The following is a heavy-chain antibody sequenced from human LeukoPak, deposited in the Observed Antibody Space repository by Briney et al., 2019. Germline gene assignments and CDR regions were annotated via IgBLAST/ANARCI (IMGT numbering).Heavy chain of an antibody. D-gene: IGHD2-15*01. CDR2: ISISSNYI. CDR1: AFSFSTYS. V-gene: IGHV3-21*01. Sequence: GGSLRLSCAASAFSFSTYSMNWVRQAPGKGLEWVSSISISSNYIYYADSVKGRFTISRDNAKNSLYLQMNSLRADDTAVYYCARVGYCSGGSCYSLNWFDPWGQGTLVTVSS. CDR3: ARVGYCSGGSCYSLNWFDP. J-gene: IGHJ5*02.